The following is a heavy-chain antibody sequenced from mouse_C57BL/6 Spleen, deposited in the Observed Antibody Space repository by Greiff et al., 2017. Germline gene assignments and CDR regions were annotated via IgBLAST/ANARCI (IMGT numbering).Heavy chain of an antibody. CDR1: GFTFSSYA. J-gene: IGHJ4*01. D-gene: IGHD2-4*01. V-gene: IGHV5-4*01. CDR2: ISDGGSYT. CDR3: ARVRIIHY. Sequence: EVQRVESGGGLVKPGGSLKLSCAASGFTFSSYAMTWVRQTPEKRLEWVATISDGGSYTYYPDNVKGRFTISRDNAKNNLYLQMSHLKSEDTALYYCARVRIIHYWGQGTSVTVSS.